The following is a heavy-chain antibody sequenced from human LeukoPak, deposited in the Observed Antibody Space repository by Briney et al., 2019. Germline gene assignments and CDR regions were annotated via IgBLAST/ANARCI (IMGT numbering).Heavy chain of an antibody. CDR1: GFTFSSYA. D-gene: IGHD4-11*01. CDR2: ISGSGGST. V-gene: IGHV3-23*01. Sequence: GGSLRLSCAASGFTFSSYAMSWVRQAPGKGLEWVSAISGSGGSTYYADSVKGRFVISRDNSKNTLYLQMNSLRAEDTAVYYCAKDREGYSTHFDYWGQGTLVTVSS. J-gene: IGHJ4*02. CDR3: AKDREGYSTHFDY.